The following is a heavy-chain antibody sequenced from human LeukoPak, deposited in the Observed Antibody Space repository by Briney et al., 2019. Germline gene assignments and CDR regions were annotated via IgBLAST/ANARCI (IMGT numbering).Heavy chain of an antibody. D-gene: IGHD6-13*01. CDR1: GGSISSGGYY. J-gene: IGHJ4*02. CDR2: IYYSGST. V-gene: IGHV4-31*03. Sequence: SQTLSLTCTVSGGSISSGGYYWSWIRQHPGKGLEWIGYIYYSGSTYYNPSLKSRVTISVDTSKNQFSLKVSSVTAANTAVYYCARGSDTAAGLYWGQGTLVTVSS. CDR3: ARGSDTAAGLY.